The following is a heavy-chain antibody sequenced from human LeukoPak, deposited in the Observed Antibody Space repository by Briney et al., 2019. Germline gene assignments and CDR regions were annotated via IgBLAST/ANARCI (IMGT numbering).Heavy chain of an antibody. CDR1: GFTVSSNY. V-gene: IGHV3-53*01. Sequence: GGSLRLSCAASGFTVSSNYMSWVRQAPGKGLEWVSVIYRAGRTYYSDSVKGRFTISRDNSKNTLYLQMNSLRAEDTAVYYCARDLEVRGVAAAGRPYYYYYALDVWGQGTTVTVPS. D-gene: IGHD6-13*01. J-gene: IGHJ6*02. CDR3: ARDLEVRGVAAAGRPYYYYYALDV. CDR2: IYRAGRT.